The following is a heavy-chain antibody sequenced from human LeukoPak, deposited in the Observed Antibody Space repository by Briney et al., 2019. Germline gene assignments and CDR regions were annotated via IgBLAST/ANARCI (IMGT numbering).Heavy chain of an antibody. CDR3: AKERRAYDPWYFDL. Sequence: GGSLTLSCVASGSTFNNYAMSWVRQAPGQGLEWVSAISSGGSTSYADSAKGRFTISRDNSQDTLSLQMNSLRVEDTAVYYCAKERRAYDPWYFDLWGRGTLVTVSS. CDR2: ISSGGST. D-gene: IGHD5-12*01. J-gene: IGHJ2*01. CDR1: GSTFNNYA. V-gene: IGHV3-23*01.